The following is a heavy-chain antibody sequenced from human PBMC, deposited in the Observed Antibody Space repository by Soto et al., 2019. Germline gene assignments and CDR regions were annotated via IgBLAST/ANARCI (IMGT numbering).Heavy chain of an antibody. CDR1: GFTFSSYG. V-gene: IGHV3-30*18. CDR3: AKASGPLYCSSTSCLPVPMVRGT. Sequence: GGSLRLSCAASGFTFSSYGMHWVRQAPGKGLEWVAVISYDGSNKYYADSVKGRFTISRDNSKNTLYLQMNSLRAEDTAVYYCAKASGPLYCSSTSCLPVPMVRGTRGQGTLVTVSS. CDR2: ISYDGSNK. J-gene: IGHJ4*02. D-gene: IGHD2-2*01.